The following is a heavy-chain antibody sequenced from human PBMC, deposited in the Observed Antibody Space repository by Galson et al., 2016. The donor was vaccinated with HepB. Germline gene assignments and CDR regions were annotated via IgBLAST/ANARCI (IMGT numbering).Heavy chain of an antibody. V-gene: IGHV3-30*18. CDR2: ISYDGSEK. Sequence: SLRLSCAASGFTFSDYGMHWVRQAPGKGPEWEAVISYDGSEKYYIDSVKGRFTISRDTSKNTLYLQMNSLRAEDPALYFCAKTGWRILYYSKSFDQWGQGTLVTVSS. CDR1: GFTFSDYG. CDR3: AKTGWRILYYSKSFDQ. J-gene: IGHJ4*02. D-gene: IGHD4-11*01.